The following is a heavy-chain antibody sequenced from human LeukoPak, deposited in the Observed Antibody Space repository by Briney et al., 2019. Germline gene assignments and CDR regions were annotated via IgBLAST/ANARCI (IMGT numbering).Heavy chain of an antibody. Sequence: GGSLRLSCAASGFTFSSYGMHWVRQAPGKGLEWVAFIRYDGSNKYYADSVKGRFTISRDNSKNTLYLQMNSLRAEDTAVYYCARDQSIGITGTQGPDYDAFDIWGQGTMVTVSS. J-gene: IGHJ3*02. V-gene: IGHV3-30*02. CDR3: ARDQSIGITGTQGPDYDAFDI. D-gene: IGHD1-7*01. CDR2: IRYDGSNK. CDR1: GFTFSSYG.